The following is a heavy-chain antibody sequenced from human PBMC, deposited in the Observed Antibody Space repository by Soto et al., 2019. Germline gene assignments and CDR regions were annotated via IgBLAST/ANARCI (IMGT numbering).Heavy chain of an antibody. V-gene: IGHV3-23*01. CDR1: GLTFVSLA. J-gene: IGHJ4*02. D-gene: IGHD3-10*01. CDR2: ISGSGGST. CDR3: AKDGYYYGSGSYYNPYYFDY. Sequence: GGSLRVRCAAFGLTFVSLAMRWIRQAPGKGLEWVSAISGSGGSTYYADSVKGRFTISRDNSKNTLYLQMNSLRAEDTAVYYCAKDGYYYGSGSYYNPYYFDYWGQGTLVTVSS.